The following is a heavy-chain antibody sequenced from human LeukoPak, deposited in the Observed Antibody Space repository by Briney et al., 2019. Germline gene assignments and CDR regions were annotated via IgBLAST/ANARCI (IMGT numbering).Heavy chain of an antibody. CDR2: ISSSSSTI. J-gene: IGHJ4*02. V-gene: IGHV3-11*04. CDR3: ARCYYDSSGYSPFDY. CDR1: GFTFSDYY. Sequence: GGSLRLSCAASGFTFSDYYMSWIRQAPGKGLEWVSYISSSSSTIYYADSVKGRFTISRDNAKSSLYLQMNSLRDEDTAVYYCARCYYDSSGYSPFDYWGQGTLVTVSS. D-gene: IGHD3-22*01.